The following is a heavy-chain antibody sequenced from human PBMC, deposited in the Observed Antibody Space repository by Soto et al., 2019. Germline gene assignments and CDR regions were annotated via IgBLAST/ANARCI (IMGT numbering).Heavy chain of an antibody. CDR1: GFTFSSYW. CDR2: INSDGSST. CDR3: ARDAGYSSGWEEADGAY. D-gene: IGHD6-19*01. V-gene: IGHV3-74*01. J-gene: IGHJ4*02. Sequence: EVQLVESGGGLVQPGGSLRLSCAASGFTFSSYWMHWVRQAPGKGLVWVSYINSDGSSTIYADSVKGRFTISRDNAKNTLYLQMNSLRAEDTAVYYCARDAGYSSGWEEADGAYWGQGTLVIVSS.